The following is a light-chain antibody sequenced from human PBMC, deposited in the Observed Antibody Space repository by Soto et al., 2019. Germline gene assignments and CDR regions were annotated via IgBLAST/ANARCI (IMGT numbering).Light chain of an antibody. CDR1: RSISSW. Sequence: DIQMTQSPSTLSASVGDRVTITCRASRSISSWLAWYQKKPGKAPKFLIYDASNLESGVPSRSSGSGSGTEFTLTITSLQAEDSATYYCQQYDTYVWTFGQGTKVDIK. V-gene: IGKV1-5*01. CDR2: DAS. CDR3: QQYDTYVWT. J-gene: IGKJ1*01.